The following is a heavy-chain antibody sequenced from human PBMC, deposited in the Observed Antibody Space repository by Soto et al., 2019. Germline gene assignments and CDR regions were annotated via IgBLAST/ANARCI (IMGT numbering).Heavy chain of an antibody. V-gene: IGHV3-23*01. Sequence: EMQLLESGGGLVQPGGSLRLSCVASGFPFSSYAMSWVRQTPGKGLEWVSGISGSGGRTYYADSVKGLFTISSDNSNNTLTLRMHILRVEDTAVYFCAKGGYYSLFDIWGKGTMVTVSA. D-gene: IGHD3-3*01. J-gene: IGHJ3*02. CDR2: ISGSGGRT. CDR3: AKGGYYSLFDI. CDR1: GFPFSSYA.